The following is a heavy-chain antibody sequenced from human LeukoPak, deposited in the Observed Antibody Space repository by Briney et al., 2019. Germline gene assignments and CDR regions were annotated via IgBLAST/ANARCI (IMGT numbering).Heavy chain of an antibody. Sequence: PGGSLRLSCAASGFTFSTYWMSWVRQAPGKGLEWLANIKEDGSEIYYVDSVKGRFTISRDNTKTSLYLQMNSLRAEDTAVYYCARPSFSSGSYFDHWGQGTLVTVSS. D-gene: IGHD6-19*01. CDR1: GFTFSTYW. J-gene: IGHJ4*02. V-gene: IGHV3-7*01. CDR3: ARPSFSSGSYFDH. CDR2: IKEDGSEI.